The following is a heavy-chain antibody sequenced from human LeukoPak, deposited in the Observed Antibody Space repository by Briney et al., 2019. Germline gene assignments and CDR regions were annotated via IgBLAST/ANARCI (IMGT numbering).Heavy chain of an antibody. CDR2: TYYRSKWHS. CDR3: ARMVGVDPDY. J-gene: IGHJ4*02. Sequence: QTLSLTCAISGDSVSSKSAAWNWIRQSPSRGLEWLGRTYYRSKWHSEYAVSVKSRISINPDTSRNQFSLQLSSMTPEDTAVYYCARMVGVDPDYWGQGTQVTVSS. D-gene: IGHD2-8*01. V-gene: IGHV6-1*01. CDR1: GDSVSSKSAA.